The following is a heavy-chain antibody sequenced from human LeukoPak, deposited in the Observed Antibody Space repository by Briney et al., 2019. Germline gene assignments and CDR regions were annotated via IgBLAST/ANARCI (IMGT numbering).Heavy chain of an antibody. CDR2: IKQDGTEK. D-gene: IGHD2-2*01. CDR3: ARVGYQLPTFDAFDF. Sequence: PGGSLRLSCAVSGFTFNHYWLSWVRQAPGKGLEWVANIKQDGTEKFYVDSVKGRFTISKDSAKNSLYLQMNSLRAEDTAVYYCARVGYQLPTFDAFDFWGQGTMVTVSS. CDR1: GFTFNHYW. J-gene: IGHJ3*01. V-gene: IGHV3-7*03.